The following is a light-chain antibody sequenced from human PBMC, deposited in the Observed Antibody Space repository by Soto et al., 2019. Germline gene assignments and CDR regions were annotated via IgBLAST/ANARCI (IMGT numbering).Light chain of an antibody. V-gene: IGKV3-11*01. J-gene: IGKJ5*01. CDR3: QQRSSWPIT. Sequence: EIVLTQSPASLSLSPGERATLSCRASQSVYSYLVWYQQKPGQAPRLLIFGASNRATGIPARFSGSGSGTDFTLTINSLEPEDFAVYYCQQRSSWPITFGQGTRLEI. CDR2: GAS. CDR1: QSVYSY.